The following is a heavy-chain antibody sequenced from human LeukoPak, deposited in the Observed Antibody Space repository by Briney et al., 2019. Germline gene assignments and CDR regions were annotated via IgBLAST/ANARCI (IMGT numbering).Heavy chain of an antibody. CDR2: IYYSGST. V-gene: IGHV4-39*01. Sequence: SETLSLTCTVSGGSISSSSYYWGWIRQPPGKGLEWIGSIYYSGSTYYNPSLKSRVTISVDTSKNQFSLKLSSVTAADTAVYYCARRIAARPFDYWGQGTLVTVSS. D-gene: IGHD6-6*01. CDR1: GGSISSSSYY. J-gene: IGHJ4*02. CDR3: ARRIAARPFDY.